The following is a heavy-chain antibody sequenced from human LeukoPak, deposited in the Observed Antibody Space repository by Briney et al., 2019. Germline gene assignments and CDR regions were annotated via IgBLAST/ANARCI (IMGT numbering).Heavy chain of an antibody. D-gene: IGHD3-22*01. Sequence: SETLSLTCAVSGGSISSSNWWSWVRQPPGKGLEWIGEIYHSGSANYNPSLKSRVTISVDKSKNQFSLRLSSVTAADTAVYYCASAGHDGIGYKVCWGQGTPVTVSS. V-gene: IGHV4-4*02. CDR1: GGSISSSNW. J-gene: IGHJ4*02. CDR3: ASAGHDGIGYKVC. CDR2: IYHSGSA.